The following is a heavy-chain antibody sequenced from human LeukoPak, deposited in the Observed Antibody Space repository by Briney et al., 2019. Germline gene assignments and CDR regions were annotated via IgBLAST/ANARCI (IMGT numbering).Heavy chain of an antibody. CDR2: INPNSGDT. CDR3: ARDYCSSTSCLFDY. Sequence: ASVTVSCKASGYTFTGYHMHWVRQAPGQGLEWMGRINPNSGDTNYAQKFQGRVTMTRDTSISTGYMELSRLRSDDTAVYYCARDYCSSTSCLFDYWGQGTLVTVSS. CDR1: GYTFTGYH. J-gene: IGHJ4*02. D-gene: IGHD2-2*01. V-gene: IGHV1-2*06.